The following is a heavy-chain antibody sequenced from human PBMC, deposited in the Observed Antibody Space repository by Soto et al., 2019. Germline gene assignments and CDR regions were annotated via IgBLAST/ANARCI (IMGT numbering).Heavy chain of an antibody. J-gene: IGHJ6*02. D-gene: IGHD3-10*01. V-gene: IGHV4-61*01. CDR3: ARGPMVRGVIIFYYYGMDV. CDR1: GGSVSSGSYY. CDR2: IYYSGST. Sequence: SETLSLTCTVSGGSVSSGSYYWSWIRQPPGKGLEWIGYIYYSGSTNYNPSLKSRVTISVDTSKNQFSLKLSSVTAADTAVYYCARGPMVRGVIIFYYYGMDVWGQGTTVTVS.